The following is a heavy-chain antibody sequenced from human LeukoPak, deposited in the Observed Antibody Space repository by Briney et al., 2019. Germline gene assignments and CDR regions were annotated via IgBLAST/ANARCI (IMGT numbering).Heavy chain of an antibody. CDR2: ISLTGLT. CDR3: SRENGAFSPFGY. CDR1: GGSISNTNW. V-gene: IGHV4-4*02. J-gene: IGHJ4*02. D-gene: IGHD2-8*01. Sequence: SETLSLTCGVSGGSISNTNWWSWVRQPPGQGLEWIGEISLTGLTHYNPSLESRVTVSLDKSKNQLSLNLTSVTDADTAVYYCSRENGAFSPFGYWGQGTLVTVLS.